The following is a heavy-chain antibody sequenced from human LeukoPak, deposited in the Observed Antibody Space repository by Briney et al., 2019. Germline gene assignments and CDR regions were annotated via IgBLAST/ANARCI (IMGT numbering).Heavy chain of an antibody. CDR1: GFTFSSYG. CDR3: AKGRTGIGPDPFDV. V-gene: IGHV3-30*02. J-gene: IGHJ3*01. CDR2: IHHDGINK. Sequence: GGSLRLSCAASGFTFSSYGMHWVRQAPGKGLDWVAFIHHDGINKYYADSVRGRFTISRDTSKNTLYLQMNSLRAEDTALYYCAKGRTGIGPDPFDVWGQGTMVTVSS. D-gene: IGHD1-14*01.